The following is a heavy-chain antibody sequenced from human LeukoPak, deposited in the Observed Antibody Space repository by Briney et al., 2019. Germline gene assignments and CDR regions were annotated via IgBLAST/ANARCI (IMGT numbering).Heavy chain of an antibody. CDR1: GGSISSSNW. Sequence: SETLSLTCAVSGGSISSSNWWSWVRQPPGKGLEWIGEIYHSGSTNYNPSLKSRVTISVDKSKNQFSLKLSSVTAADTAVYYCARGSSGYYPYFDYWGQGTLVTVSS. CDR2: IYHSGST. V-gene: IGHV4-4*02. D-gene: IGHD3-22*01. J-gene: IGHJ4*02. CDR3: ARGSSGYYPYFDY.